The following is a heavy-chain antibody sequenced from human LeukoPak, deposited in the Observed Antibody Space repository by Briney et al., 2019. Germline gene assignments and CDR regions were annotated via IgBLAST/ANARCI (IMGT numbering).Heavy chain of an antibody. CDR2: LYYSGST. CDR1: GCSISSVCYY. D-gene: IGHD3-10*01. J-gene: IGHJ6*02. V-gene: IGHV4-31*03. Sequence: PSQTLSLTCTISGCSISSVCYYWSWIRQHPGKGLEWICYLYYSGSTYYNPSLKSRVTISVDTSKNQFSLKLSSVTAADTAVYYWARLQGYGSGSYHQSTDVWGQGTTVTVSS. CDR3: ARLQGYGSGSYHQSTDV.